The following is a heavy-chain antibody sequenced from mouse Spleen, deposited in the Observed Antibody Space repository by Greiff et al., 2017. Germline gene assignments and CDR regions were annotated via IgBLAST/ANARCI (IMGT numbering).Heavy chain of an antibody. J-gene: IGHJ2*01. CDR3: ARQSKGY. Sequence: EVKLMESGGGLVKPGGSLKLSCAASGFTFSSYAMSWVRQTPEKRLEWVATISSGGSYTYYPDSVKGRFTISRDNAKNTLYLQMSSLRSEDTAMYYCARQSKGYWGQGTTLTVSS. V-gene: IGHV5-9-3*01. CDR1: GFTFSSYA. CDR2: ISSGGSYT.